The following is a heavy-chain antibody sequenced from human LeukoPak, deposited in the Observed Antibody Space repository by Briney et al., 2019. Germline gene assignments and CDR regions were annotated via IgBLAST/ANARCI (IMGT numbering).Heavy chain of an antibody. V-gene: IGHV1-3*01. CDR1: GYTFTSYA. D-gene: IGHD6-19*01. J-gene: IGHJ4*02. Sequence: GASVKVSCKASGYTFTSYAMHWVRQAPGQRLEWMGRINAGSGNTKYSQKFQGRVTITRDTSARTAYMELSSLRSEDTAVYYCARNGVASGWPDYFDYWGQGTLVTVSS. CDR2: INAGSGNT. CDR3: ARNGVASGWPDYFDY.